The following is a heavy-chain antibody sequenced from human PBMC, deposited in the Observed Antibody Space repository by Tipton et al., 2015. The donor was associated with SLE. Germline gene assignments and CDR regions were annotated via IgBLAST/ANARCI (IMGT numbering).Heavy chain of an antibody. D-gene: IGHD6-19*01. J-gene: IGHJ4*02. Sequence: PGLVKPSETLSLICTVSGGSTTSYYWSWIRQPAGKGLEWIGRIYSSGSTNYNPSLKSRVTMSVDTSKNQFSLNLSSVTAADTAVYYCARGPGGSGWSHYFDYWGQGTLVTVSS. CDR1: GGSTTSYY. V-gene: IGHV4-4*07. CDR3: ARGPGGSGWSHYFDY. CDR2: IYSSGST.